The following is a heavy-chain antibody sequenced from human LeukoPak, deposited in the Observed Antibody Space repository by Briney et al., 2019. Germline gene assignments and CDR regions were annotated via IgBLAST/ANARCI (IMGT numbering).Heavy chain of an antibody. CDR3: ARERRLRWSLYYFDY. V-gene: IGHV4-59*12. J-gene: IGHJ4*02. Sequence: SETLSLTCTVSGGSISSYYWSWIRQPPGKGLEWIGYIYYSGSTNYNPSLKSRVTISVDTSKNQFSLKLTSVTAADTAMYYCARERRLRWSLYYFDYWGQGTLVTVSS. CDR1: GGSISSYY. D-gene: IGHD4-23*01. CDR2: IYYSGST.